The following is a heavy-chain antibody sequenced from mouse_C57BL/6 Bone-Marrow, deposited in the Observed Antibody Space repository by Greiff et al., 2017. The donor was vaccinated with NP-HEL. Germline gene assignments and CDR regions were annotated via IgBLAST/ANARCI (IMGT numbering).Heavy chain of an antibody. CDR2: IWSGGST. D-gene: IGHD2-4*01. CDR3: ARNSVYYDYGDYFDY. CDR1: GFSLTSYG. V-gene: IGHV2-2*01. J-gene: IGHJ2*01. Sequence: QVQLKESGPGLVQPSQSLSITCTVSGFSLTSYGVHWVRQSPGKGLEWLGVIWSGGSTDYTAAFISRLSISKDNSKSQVFFKMNSLQADDTAIYYGARNSVYYDYGDYFDYWGQGTTLTVSS.